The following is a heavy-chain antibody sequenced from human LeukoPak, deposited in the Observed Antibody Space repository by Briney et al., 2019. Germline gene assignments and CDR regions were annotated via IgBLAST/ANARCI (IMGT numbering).Heavy chain of an antibody. V-gene: IGHV3-30*18. Sequence: PGGSLRLSCAASGFTFSSRAMYWVRQAPGKGLEWVAGLSYDGSNTYYVDSVKGRFTISGDNSKNTLYLQMDSLRTEDTAVYYCAKDPPHLILSNYFDDWGQGTLVTVSS. CDR2: LSYDGSNT. CDR1: GFTFSSRA. J-gene: IGHJ4*02. D-gene: IGHD2/OR15-2a*01. CDR3: AKDPPHLILSNYFDD.